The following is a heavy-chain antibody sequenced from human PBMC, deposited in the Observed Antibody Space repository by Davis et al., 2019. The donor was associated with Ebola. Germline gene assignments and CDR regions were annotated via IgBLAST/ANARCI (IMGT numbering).Heavy chain of an antibody. Sequence: GESLKISCAASGFTFSTYAMGWVRQAPGKGLEWVSDISSGGGAPYYADSVKGRFTISRDNSKNTLYLQMNSLRAEDTAVYYCAKDWDRRLRFLEWFGGMDVWGQGTTVTVSS. CDR1: GFTFSTYA. D-gene: IGHD3-3*01. CDR3: AKDWDRRLRFLEWFGGMDV. CDR2: ISSGGGAP. V-gene: IGHV3-23*01. J-gene: IGHJ6*02.